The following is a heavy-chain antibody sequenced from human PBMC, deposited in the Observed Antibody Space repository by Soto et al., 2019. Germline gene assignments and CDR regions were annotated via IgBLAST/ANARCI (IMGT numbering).Heavy chain of an antibody. J-gene: IGHJ4*02. D-gene: IGHD6-19*01. CDR1: GGSISSGGSS. CDR2: FYHSGST. CDR3: ARAGDSSGPVALGY. V-gene: IGHV4-30-2*01. Sequence: QLQLQESGSGLVKPSQTLSLTCAVSGGSISSGGSSWSWIRQPPGKGLEWIGYFYHSGSTYYNPSLKSRVTISVDRSKNQFSLKLSSVTAADTAVYYCARAGDSSGPVALGYWGQGTLVTVSS.